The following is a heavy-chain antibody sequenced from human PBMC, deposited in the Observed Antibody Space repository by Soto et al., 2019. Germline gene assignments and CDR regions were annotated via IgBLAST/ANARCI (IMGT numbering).Heavy chain of an antibody. CDR1: GFSLSTSGMC. CDR2: IDWDDDK. V-gene: IGHV2-70*01. CDR3: ARMSASYYDILTGYLGPGAFDI. Sequence: SGPTLVNPTQTLTLTCTFSGFSLSTSGMCVSWIRQPPGKAVEWLALIDWDDDKYYSTSLKTRLTISKDTSKNPVVLTMTNMDPADTATYYCARMSASYYDILTGYLGPGAFDIWGQGTMVTVSS. J-gene: IGHJ3*02. D-gene: IGHD3-9*01.